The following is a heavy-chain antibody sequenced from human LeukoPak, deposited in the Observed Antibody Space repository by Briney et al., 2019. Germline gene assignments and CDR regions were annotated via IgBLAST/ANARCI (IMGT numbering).Heavy chain of an antibody. CDR2: IASDGSST. D-gene: IGHD4-23*01. V-gene: IGHV3-74*01. CDR3: ARGRPHGNDY. J-gene: IGHJ4*02. CDR1: GFAFSSYW. Sequence: GGSLRLSCAASGFAFSSYWMNWVRHAPGKGLVWVSRIASDGSSTTYADSVKGRFSISRDNAKNTLYLQMNSLRVEDTAVYYCARGRPHGNDYWGQGTLVTVSS.